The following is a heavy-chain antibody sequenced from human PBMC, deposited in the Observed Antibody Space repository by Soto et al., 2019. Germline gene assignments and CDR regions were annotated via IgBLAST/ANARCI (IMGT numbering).Heavy chain of an antibody. CDR2: IWYDGSNK. V-gene: IGHV3-33*01. J-gene: IGHJ6*02. D-gene: IGHD2-15*01. CDR3: ARDMWGYGGKSPRYYYYGMDV. CDR1: GFTFSSYG. Sequence: GGSLRLSCAASGFTFSSYGMHWVRQAPGKGLEWVAVIWYDGSNKYYADSVKGRFTISRDNSKNTLYLQMNSLRAEDTAVYYCARDMWGYGGKSPRYYYYGMDVWGQGTTVTVSS.